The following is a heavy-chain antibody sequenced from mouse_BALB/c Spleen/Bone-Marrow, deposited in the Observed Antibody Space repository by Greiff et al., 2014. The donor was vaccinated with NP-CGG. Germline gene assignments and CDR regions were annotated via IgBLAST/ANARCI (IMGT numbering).Heavy chain of an antibody. Sequence: VKLMESGAELAKPGASVKMSCKASGYTFTSYWMHWVKQRPGQGLEWIGYINPSTGYTEYNQNFKDKATLTADKSSSTAYMQLSSLTSEDSAVYYCARRAYGSYGFPYWGQGTLVTVSA. CDR1: GYTFTSYW. V-gene: IGHV1-7*01. J-gene: IGHJ3*01. D-gene: IGHD1-1*01. CDR2: INPSTGYT. CDR3: ARRAYGSYGFPY.